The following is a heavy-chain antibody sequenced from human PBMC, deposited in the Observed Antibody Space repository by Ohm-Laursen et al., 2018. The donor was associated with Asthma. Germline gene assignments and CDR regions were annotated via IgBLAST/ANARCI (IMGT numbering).Heavy chain of an antibody. Sequence: SLRLSCAASGFTFSDYYMSWIRQAPGKGLEWVAYISGSASTTYYAASVKGRFTISRDNAKNSLYLQMNSLRAEDTAVYYCGRGLRNSGSDNYWGQGTLVTVSS. CDR1: GFTFSDYY. V-gene: IGHV3-11*04. CDR2: ISGSASTT. D-gene: IGHD5-12*01. CDR3: GRGLRNSGSDNY. J-gene: IGHJ4*02.